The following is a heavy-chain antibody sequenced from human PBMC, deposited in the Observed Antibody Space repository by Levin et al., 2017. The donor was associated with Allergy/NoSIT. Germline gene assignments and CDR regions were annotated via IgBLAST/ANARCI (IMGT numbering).Heavy chain of an antibody. J-gene: IGHJ6*02. Sequence: ASVKVSCKASGYTFTSYYMHWVRQAPGQGLEWMGIINPSGGSTSYAQKFQGRVTMTRDTSTSTVYMELSSLRSEDTAVYYCARGGNYDILTGVDYYGMDVWGQGTTVTVSS. CDR1: GYTFTSYY. V-gene: IGHV1-46*01. CDR3: ARGGNYDILTGVDYYGMDV. CDR2: INPSGGST. D-gene: IGHD3-9*01.